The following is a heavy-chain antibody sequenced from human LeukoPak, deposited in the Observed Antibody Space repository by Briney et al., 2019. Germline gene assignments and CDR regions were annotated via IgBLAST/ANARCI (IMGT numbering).Heavy chain of an antibody. D-gene: IGHD3-16*02. J-gene: IGHJ4*02. CDR2: ISDSGNT. CDR1: GDSISSSNYY. V-gene: IGHV4-39*01. CDR3: ARLFRDHRGYFDY. Sequence: SETLSLTCTDSGDSISSSNYYWGWIRRPPGKGLEWVASISDSGNTYYTPSLRSRVTMSVDTSRNQLSLELNSATAADTAVYYCARLFRDHRGYFDYWGQGTLVTVAS.